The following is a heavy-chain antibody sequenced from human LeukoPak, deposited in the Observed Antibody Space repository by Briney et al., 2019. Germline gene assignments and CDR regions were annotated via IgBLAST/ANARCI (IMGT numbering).Heavy chain of an antibody. CDR2: INHSGST. V-gene: IGHV4-34*01. Sequence: SETLSLTCTVSGGSISSYYWSWIRQPPGKGLEWIGEINHSGSTNYNPSLKSRVTISVDTSKNQFSLKLSSVTAADTAVYYCARGYNWNDVGGNWFDPWGQGTLVTVSS. CDR3: ARGYNWNDVGGNWFDP. D-gene: IGHD1-20*01. CDR1: GGSISSYY. J-gene: IGHJ5*02.